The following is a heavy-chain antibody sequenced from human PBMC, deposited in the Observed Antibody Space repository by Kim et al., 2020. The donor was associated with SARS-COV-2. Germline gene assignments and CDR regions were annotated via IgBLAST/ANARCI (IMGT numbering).Heavy chain of an antibody. CDR2: ISYDGSNK. CDR3: ASLGGYCSSTSCYSAFDI. J-gene: IGHJ3*02. V-gene: IGHV3-30-3*01. CDR1: GFTFSSYA. Sequence: GGSLRLSCAASGFTFSSYAMHWVRQAPGKGLEWVAVISYDGSNKYYADSVKGRFTISRDNSKNTLYLQMNSLRAEDTAVYYCASLGGYCSSTSCYSAFDIWGQGTMVTVSS. D-gene: IGHD2-2*02.